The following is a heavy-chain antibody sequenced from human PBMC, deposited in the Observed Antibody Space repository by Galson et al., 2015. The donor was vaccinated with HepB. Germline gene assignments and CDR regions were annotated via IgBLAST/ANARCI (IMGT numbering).Heavy chain of an antibody. Sequence: SLRLSCAVSGFTFSSFSMSWVRQAPGRGLQWVSLISASGGSTFYADSVKGRFTISRDNSKNTLYRQMNSLRAEDTAVYYCARQEGYCSGVSCYGGIDPWGQGTLVTVSS. CDR2: ISASGGST. CDR3: ARQEGYCSGVSCYGGIDP. CDR1: GFTFSSFS. D-gene: IGHD2-15*01. V-gene: IGHV3-23*01. J-gene: IGHJ5*02.